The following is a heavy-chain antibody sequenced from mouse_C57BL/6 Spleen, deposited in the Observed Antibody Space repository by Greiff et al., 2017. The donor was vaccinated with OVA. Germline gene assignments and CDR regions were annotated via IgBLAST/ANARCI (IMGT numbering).Heavy chain of an antibody. Sequence: EVHLVESGGGLVKPGGSLKLSCAASGFTFSDYGLHWVRQAPEKGLEWVAYISSGRSTIYYADTVKGRFTISRDNAKNTLFLQMTSLRSEDTAMYYCARQDYYGSSYWYFDVWGTGTTVTVSS. J-gene: IGHJ1*03. CDR3: ARQDYYGSSYWYFDV. CDR1: GFTFSDYG. D-gene: IGHD1-1*01. V-gene: IGHV5-17*01. CDR2: ISSGRSTI.